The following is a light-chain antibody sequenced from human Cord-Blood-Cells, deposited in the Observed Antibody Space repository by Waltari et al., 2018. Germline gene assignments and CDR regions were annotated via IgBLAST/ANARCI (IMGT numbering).Light chain of an antibody. V-gene: IGKV4-1*01. Sequence: DIVMTQSPDSLAVSLGERATIICKSSQSVLYSSNNKNYLAWYQPKPGQPPKLLIYWASTRKTGVPDRFSGSGSGTDFTLTISSLQAEDVAVYYCQQYYSTPLTFGGGTKVEIK. CDR1: QSVLYSSNNKNY. CDR2: WAS. CDR3: QQYYSTPLT. J-gene: IGKJ4*01.